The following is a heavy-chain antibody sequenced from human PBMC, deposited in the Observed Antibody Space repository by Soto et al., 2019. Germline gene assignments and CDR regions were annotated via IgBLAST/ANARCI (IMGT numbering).Heavy chain of an antibody. CDR3: ASVRGGYYYAMDV. D-gene: IGHD3-10*02. CDR2: IYHSGST. J-gene: IGHJ6*02. Sequence: SETLSLTCAVSGGSISSSSWWSWVRQPPGKGLEWIGEIYHSGSTNYNPSLKSRVTISVDKSKNQFSLKLSSVTAADTAVYYCASVRGGYYYAMDVWGQGTTVTVSS. V-gene: IGHV4-4*02. CDR1: GGSISSSSW.